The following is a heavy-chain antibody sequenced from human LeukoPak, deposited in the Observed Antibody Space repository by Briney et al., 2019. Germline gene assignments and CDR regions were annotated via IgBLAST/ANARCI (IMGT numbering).Heavy chain of an antibody. V-gene: IGHV4-59*01. CDR1: GGSISSDH. Sequence: PSETLSLTCSVSGGSISSDHWSWVRQPPGKGLEWGAFISYSGSPDYNPSLKSRVTISIDTSKNQFSLKLTSVTSVDTAVYYCARGGASSRYFNSWGQGTLVTVSS. CDR2: ISYSGSP. D-gene: IGHD6-13*01. CDR3: ARGGASSRYFNS. J-gene: IGHJ4*02.